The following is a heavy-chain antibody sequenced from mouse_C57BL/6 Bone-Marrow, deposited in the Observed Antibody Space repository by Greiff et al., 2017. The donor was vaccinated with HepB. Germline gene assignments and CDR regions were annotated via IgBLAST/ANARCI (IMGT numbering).Heavy chain of an antibody. J-gene: IGHJ4*01. Sequence: VKLMESGPGLVAPSQSLSITCTVSGFSLTSYGVHWVRQPPGKGLEWLVVIWSDGSTTYNSALKSRLSISKDNSKSQVFLKMNSLQTDDTAMYYWARGDYSNYDAMDYWGQGTSVTVSS. D-gene: IGHD2-5*01. V-gene: IGHV2-6*03. CDR3: ARGDYSNYDAMDY. CDR1: GFSLTSYG. CDR2: IWSDGST.